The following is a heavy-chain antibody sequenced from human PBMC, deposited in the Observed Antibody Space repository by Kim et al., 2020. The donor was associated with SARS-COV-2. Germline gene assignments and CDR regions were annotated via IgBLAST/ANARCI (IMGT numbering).Heavy chain of an antibody. CDR1: GFTFSSYS. V-gene: IGHV3-21*01. J-gene: IGHJ3*02. CDR2: ISSSSSYI. D-gene: IGHD6-13*01. Sequence: GGSLRLSCAASGFTFSSYSMNWVRQAPGKGLEWVSSISSSSSYIYYADSVKGRFTISRDNAKNSLYLQMNSLRAEDTAVYYCARETYSSSWYVHKYDAFDIWGQGTMVTVSS. CDR3: ARETYSSSWYVHKYDAFDI.